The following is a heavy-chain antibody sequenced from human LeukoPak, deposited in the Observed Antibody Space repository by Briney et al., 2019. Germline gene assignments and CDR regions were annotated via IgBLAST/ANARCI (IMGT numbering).Heavy chain of an antibody. D-gene: IGHD3-10*01. CDR2: IRYDGSNK. J-gene: IGHJ4*02. V-gene: IGHV3-30*02. CDR1: GFTFSSYG. CDR3: AKLMESGHYYAANAPFDY. Sequence: GGSLRLSCAASGFTFSSYGMHWVRQAPGKGLEWVAFIRYDGSNKYYADSVKGRFTISRDNSKNTLYLQMNSLRAEDTAVYYCAKLMESGHYYAANAPFDYWGQGTLVTVSS.